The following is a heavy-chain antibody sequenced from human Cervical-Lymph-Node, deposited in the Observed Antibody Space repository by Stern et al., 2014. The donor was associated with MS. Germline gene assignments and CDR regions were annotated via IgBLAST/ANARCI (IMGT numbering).Heavy chain of an antibody. CDR1: GYTFTDYD. J-gene: IGHJ4*02. Sequence: DQLVESGAEVKKPGASVVVSCKASGYTFTDYDITWVRQVPGQGLEWMAWINPKSGHTVSAEKFQARVTMTMNTSLRTAYMELSSLKSEDTAIYYCATPSLPFYWGQGTLITVSS. D-gene: IGHD6-6*01. CDR2: INPKSGHT. V-gene: IGHV1-8*01. CDR3: ATPSLPFY.